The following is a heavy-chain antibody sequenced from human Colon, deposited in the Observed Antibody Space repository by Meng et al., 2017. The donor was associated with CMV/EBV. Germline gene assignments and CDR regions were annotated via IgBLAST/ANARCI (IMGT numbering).Heavy chain of an antibody. J-gene: IGHJ4*02. CDR3: VKGREGHNSYSFDL. CDR2: TRYDGNVE. CDR1: GFILSLYD. D-gene: IGHD5-24*01. Sequence: GESLKISWGTSGFILSLYDIHWGRQAPGKGLGWVAYTRYDGNVESYVDSVKGRYTISRDKSKSTVYLQMKSLRGEDTAVYYCVKGREGHNSYSFDLWGQGTPVTVSS. V-gene: IGHV3-30*02.